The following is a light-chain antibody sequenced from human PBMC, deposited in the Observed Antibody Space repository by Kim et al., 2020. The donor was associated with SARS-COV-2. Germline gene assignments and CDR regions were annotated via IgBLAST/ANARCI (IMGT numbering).Light chain of an antibody. CDR3: CSYAGSSTYGVV. V-gene: IGLV2-23*01. CDR1: SSDVGNYNL. CDR2: EDT. Sequence: QSALTQPASVSGSPGQSITISCTGTSSDVGNYNLVSWYQQHPGKVPKIIIYEDTKRPSGVSTRFSGSKSGNTASLTITGLQAEDEADYYCCSYAGSSTYGVVFGGGTQLTVL. J-gene: IGLJ2*01.